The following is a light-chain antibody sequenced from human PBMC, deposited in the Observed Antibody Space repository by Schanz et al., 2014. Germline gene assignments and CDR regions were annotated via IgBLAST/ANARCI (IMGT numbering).Light chain of an antibody. Sequence: QSALTQPASVSGSPGQSITISCTGTSSDVGVYNYVSWYQHHPGKAPKLMIFDVSHRPSGVPDRFSGSKSGNTASLTISGLQAEDEADYYCCSYAGSFTVVFGGGTRLTVL. CDR1: SSDVGVYNY. CDR3: CSYAGSFTVV. V-gene: IGLV2-11*01. CDR2: DVS. J-gene: IGLJ3*02.